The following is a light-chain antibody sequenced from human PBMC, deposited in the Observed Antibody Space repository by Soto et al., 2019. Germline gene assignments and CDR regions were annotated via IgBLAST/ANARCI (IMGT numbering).Light chain of an antibody. V-gene: IGKV3-20*01. J-gene: IGKJ1*01. CDR3: QQYANSRT. CDR1: QSVNINY. Sequence: EIVLTQSPGTLSLSQGERASLSCRASQSVNINYFAWYQQKSGQAPRLLIYGTSNRASGIPDRFSGSGSGTDFTLSISGLEPEDFAVYFCQQYANSRTFGQGTKVDIK. CDR2: GTS.